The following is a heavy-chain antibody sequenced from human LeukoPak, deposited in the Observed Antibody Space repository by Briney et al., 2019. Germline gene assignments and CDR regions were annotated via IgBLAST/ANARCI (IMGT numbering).Heavy chain of an antibody. D-gene: IGHD1-26*01. V-gene: IGHV3-21*01. CDR1: GFTFSSYS. CDR3: ARWSGSYYDTGVDY. J-gene: IGHJ4*02. CDR2: ISSSSSYI. Sequence: GGSLRLSCAASGFTFSSYSMNWVRQAPGKGLEWVSSISSSSSYIYYADSVKGRFTISRDNAKNSLYLQMNSLRAEDTAVYYCARWSGSYYDTGVDYWGQGTLVTVSS.